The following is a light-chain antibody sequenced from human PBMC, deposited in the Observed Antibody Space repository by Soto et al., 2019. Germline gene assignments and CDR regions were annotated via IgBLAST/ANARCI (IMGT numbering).Light chain of an antibody. V-gene: IGKV3-15*01. CDR3: QQYNNWPPKYT. CDR1: QSVSSN. J-gene: IGKJ2*01. Sequence: EIVMTQSPATLSVSPGERATLSCSARQSVSSNLAWYQQKPGQAPRLLIYGASTKATGIPARFSGSGSGTEFTLTISSLQSEDFAVYYCQQYNNWPPKYTFGQGTKLELK. CDR2: GAS.